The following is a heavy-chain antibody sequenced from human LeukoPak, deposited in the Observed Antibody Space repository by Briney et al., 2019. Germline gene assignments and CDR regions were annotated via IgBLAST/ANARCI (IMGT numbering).Heavy chain of an antibody. D-gene: IGHD6-19*01. CDR2: INQDGSEK. Sequence: GSLRLSCAASGFTFSKYWIDWVRQAPGQGLEWVATINQDGSEKYYADSVKGRFTISRDNSKNTLYLQMNSLRAEDTAVYYCARVRAVAGFDAFDIWGQGTMVTVSS. V-gene: IGHV3-7*01. CDR3: ARVRAVAGFDAFDI. J-gene: IGHJ3*02. CDR1: GFTFSKYW.